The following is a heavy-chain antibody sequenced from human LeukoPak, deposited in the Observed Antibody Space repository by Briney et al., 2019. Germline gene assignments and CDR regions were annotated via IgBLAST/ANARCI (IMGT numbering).Heavy chain of an antibody. J-gene: IGHJ4*02. CDR2: ISWNSDYI. Sequence: GGSLRLSCTASGFTFDDYAMHWVRQAPGKGLEWVSGISWNSDYIGYADSLKGRFTISRDNAKNSLYLQVNSLRAEDTALYYCAKDRYRSGSYSHFDYWGQGTLVTVSS. D-gene: IGHD1-26*01. CDR1: GFTFDDYA. V-gene: IGHV3-9*01. CDR3: AKDRYRSGSYSHFDY.